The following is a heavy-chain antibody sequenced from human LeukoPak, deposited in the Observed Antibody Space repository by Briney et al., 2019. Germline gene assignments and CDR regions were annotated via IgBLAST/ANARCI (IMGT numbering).Heavy chain of an antibody. D-gene: IGHD5-18*01. CDR3: AAGRNSYAYFDS. J-gene: IGHJ4*02. V-gene: IGHV3-11*01. CDR2: ISTSGTTI. CDR1: GFTFSDYY. Sequence: GGSLRLSCAAFGFTFSDYYMSWIRQAPGKGPEWVSYISTSGTTIYYADSVKGRFTISRDNAKNSLYLQMNSLRAEDTAFYYCAAGRNSYAYFDSWGQGTLVTVSS.